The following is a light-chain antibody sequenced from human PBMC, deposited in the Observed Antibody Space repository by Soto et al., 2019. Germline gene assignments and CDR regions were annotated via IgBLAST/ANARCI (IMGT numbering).Light chain of an antibody. CDR1: RSNIGSNY. J-gene: IGLJ3*02. CDR3: AAWDDSRSAWV. Sequence: QSVLTQPPSASGTPGQRVTISCSGSRSNIGSNYVYWYQQLPGTAPKLLIYRNNQRPSGVPDRFSGSKSGTSASLAISGLRSEDEADYYCAAWDDSRSAWVFGGGTKLTVL. V-gene: IGLV1-47*01. CDR2: RNN.